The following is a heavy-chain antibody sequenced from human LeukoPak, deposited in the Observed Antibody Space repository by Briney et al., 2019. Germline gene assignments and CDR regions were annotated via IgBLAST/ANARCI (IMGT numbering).Heavy chain of an antibody. CDR1: GYTFTGYY. J-gene: IGHJ4*02. CDR2: INPNSGGT. CDR3: ARFSEYSTTESSPFGA. D-gene: IGHD6-6*01. Sequence: GASVKVSCKASGYTFTGYYMHWVRQAPGQGLEWMGWINPNSGGTNYAQKFQGRVTMTRDTSISTAYMELSRLRSDDTAVYYCARFSEYSTTESSPFGAWGQGTLVTVSS. V-gene: IGHV1-2*02.